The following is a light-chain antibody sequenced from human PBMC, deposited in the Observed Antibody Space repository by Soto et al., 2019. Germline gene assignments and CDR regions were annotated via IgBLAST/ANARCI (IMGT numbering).Light chain of an antibody. CDR1: QSISSY. Sequence: IQMTQSPCSLSASVVDGFTITFRASQSISSYLNWYQQKPGKAPKLLIYAASSLQSGVPSRFSGSGSGTDFTLTISSLQPEDFATYYCQQSYSTPITFGQGTRLEIK. CDR2: AAS. V-gene: IGKV1-39*01. J-gene: IGKJ5*01. CDR3: QQSYSTPIT.